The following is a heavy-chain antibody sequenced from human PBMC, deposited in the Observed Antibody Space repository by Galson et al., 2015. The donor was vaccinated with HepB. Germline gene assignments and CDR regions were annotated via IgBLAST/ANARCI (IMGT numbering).Heavy chain of an antibody. Sequence: SETLSLTCTVSGGSISSSSYYWGWIRQPPGKGLEWIGSIYYSGSTYYNPSLKSRVTISVDTSKNQFSLKLSSVTAADTAVYYCARDLRPAAISFDPWGQGTLVTVSS. V-gene: IGHV4-39*07. J-gene: IGHJ5*02. CDR2: IYYSGST. CDR1: GGSISSSSYY. CDR3: ARDLRPAAISFDP. D-gene: IGHD2-2*01.